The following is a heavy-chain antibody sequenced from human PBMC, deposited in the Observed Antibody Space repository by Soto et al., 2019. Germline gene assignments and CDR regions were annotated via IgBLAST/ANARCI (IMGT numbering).Heavy chain of an antibody. CDR2: SSAYNGNT. Sequence: ASVKVSCKASGYTFTSYGISWVRQARGQGLEWMGWSSAYNGNTNYAQKLQGRVTMTTDTSTSTAYMELRSLRSDDTAVYYCARSQDRGYDFWSGYYYYYYAYGMDVWGQGTTVTLSS. V-gene: IGHV1-18*04. J-gene: IGHJ6*02. CDR3: ARSQDRGYDFWSGYYYYYYAYGMDV. CDR1: GYTFTSYG. D-gene: IGHD3-3*01.